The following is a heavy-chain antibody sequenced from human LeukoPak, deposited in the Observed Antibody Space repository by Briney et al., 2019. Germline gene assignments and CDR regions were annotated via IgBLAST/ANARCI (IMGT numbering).Heavy chain of an antibody. J-gene: IGHJ5*02. Sequence: ASVKVSCKASGYTFTSYDINWVRQATGQGLEWMGWMNPNSGNTGYAQKFQGRVTMTRNTSISTAYMELSSLRSEDTAVYYCARGGLLTIFGVVIKRPNWFDPWGQGTLVTVSS. CDR3: ARGGLLTIFGVVIKRPNWFDP. CDR1: GYTFTSYD. D-gene: IGHD3-3*01. V-gene: IGHV1-8*01. CDR2: MNPNSGNT.